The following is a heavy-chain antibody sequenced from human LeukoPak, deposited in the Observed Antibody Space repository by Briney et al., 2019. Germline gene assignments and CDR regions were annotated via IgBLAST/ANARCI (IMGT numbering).Heavy chain of an antibody. CDR2: ISAYNGNT. Sequence: ASVKVSCKASGYTFTSYGISWVRQAPGQGLEWMGWISAYNGNTNYAQKLQGRVTMTTDTSTSTAYMELRSLRSDDTAMYYCARGVRFSDFYYYMDVWGQGTTVTVSS. V-gene: IGHV1-18*01. CDR1: GYTFTSYG. CDR3: ARGVRFSDFYYYMDV. D-gene: IGHD3-3*01. J-gene: IGHJ6*03.